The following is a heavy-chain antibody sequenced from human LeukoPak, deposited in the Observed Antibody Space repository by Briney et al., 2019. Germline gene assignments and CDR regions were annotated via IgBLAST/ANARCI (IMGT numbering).Heavy chain of an antibody. J-gene: IGHJ6*02. D-gene: IGHD6-19*01. CDR3: ARGVQGLAYYYYYGMDA. V-gene: IGHV1-8*01. CDR1: EYTFTSYD. CDR2: MNPNSGNT. Sequence: ASVKVSCKASEYTFTSYDINWVRQATGQGLEWMGWMNPNSGNTGYAQKFQGRVTMTRNTSISTAYMELSSLRSEDTAVYYCARGVQGLAYYYYYGMDAWGQGTTVTVSS.